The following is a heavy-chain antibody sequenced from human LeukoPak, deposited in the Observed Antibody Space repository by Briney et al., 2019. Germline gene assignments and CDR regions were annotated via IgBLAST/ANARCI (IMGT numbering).Heavy chain of an antibody. V-gene: IGHV1-24*01. CDR3: AGGKRSSRYCSSTSCYLGY. D-gene: IGHD2-2*01. J-gene: IGHJ4*02. CDR1: GYTLTELS. CDR2: FDPEDGET. Sequence: GASVKVSCKVSGYTLTELSMHWVRQAPGKGLEWMGGFDPEDGETIYAQKFQGRVTMTEDTSTDTAYMELSSLRSEDTAVYYCAGGKRSSRYCSSTSCYLGYWGRGTLVTVSS.